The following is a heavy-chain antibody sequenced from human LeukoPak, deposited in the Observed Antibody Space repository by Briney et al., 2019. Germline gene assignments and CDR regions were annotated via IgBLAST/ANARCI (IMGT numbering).Heavy chain of an antibody. V-gene: IGHV3-30*18. D-gene: IGHD4-17*01. CDR1: GFTLSSYA. CDR2: ISYDGSNK. CDR3: AKDRSGDDDDYFDY. Sequence: PGGSLRLSCAASGFTLSSYAMSWVRQAPGKGLEWVAVISYDGSNKYYADSVRGRFTISRDNSKNTLYLQMNSLRAEDTAVYYCAKDRSGDDDDYFDYWGQGTLVTVSS. J-gene: IGHJ4*02.